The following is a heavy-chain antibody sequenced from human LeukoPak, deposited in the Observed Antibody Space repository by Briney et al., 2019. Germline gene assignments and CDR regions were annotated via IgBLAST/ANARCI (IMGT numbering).Heavy chain of an antibody. V-gene: IGHV4-59*01. CDR1: GGSISSYY. J-gene: IGHJ4*02. Sequence: PSETLSLTCTVSGGSISSYYWSWIRQPPGKGLEWSGYIYYSGSTNYNPSLKSRVTIPVDTSKNQFSLKLSSVTAADTAVYYCARGVFGEYPFDYWGQGTLVTVSS. D-gene: IGHD3-10*02. CDR2: IYYSGST. CDR3: ARGVFGEYPFDY.